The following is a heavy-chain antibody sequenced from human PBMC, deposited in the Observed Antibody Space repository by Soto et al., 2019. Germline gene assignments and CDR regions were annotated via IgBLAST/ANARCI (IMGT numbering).Heavy chain of an antibody. CDR3: ARGGQRITMIVVVTSRAFDI. CDR1: GGSFSGYY. J-gene: IGHJ3*02. CDR2: INHSGST. V-gene: IGHV4-34*01. D-gene: IGHD3-22*01. Sequence: SETLSLTCAVYGGSFSGYYWSWIRQPPGKGLEWIGEINHSGSTNYNPSLKSRVTISVDTSKNQFSLKLSSVTAADTAVYYCARGGQRITMIVVVTSRAFDIWGQGTXVTVSS.